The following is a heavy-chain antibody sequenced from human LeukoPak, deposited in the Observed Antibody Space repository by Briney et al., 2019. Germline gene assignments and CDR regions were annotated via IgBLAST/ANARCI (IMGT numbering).Heavy chain of an antibody. Sequence: SETLSLTCTVSGGSISSSSYYWGWIRQPPGKGLEWIGSIYYSGSTYYNPSLKSRVTISVDTSKNQFSLKLSSVTAADTAVYYCARRMSSGSHPFDYWGQGTLFTVSS. J-gene: IGHJ4*02. CDR1: GGSISSSSYY. CDR2: IYYSGST. CDR3: ARRMSSGSHPFDY. D-gene: IGHD1-26*01. V-gene: IGHV4-39*01.